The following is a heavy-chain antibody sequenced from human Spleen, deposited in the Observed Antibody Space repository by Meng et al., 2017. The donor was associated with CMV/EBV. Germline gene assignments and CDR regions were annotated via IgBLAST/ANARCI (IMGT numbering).Heavy chain of an antibody. D-gene: IGHD5-24*01. Sequence: FSGFSVSTRGVGVGWIRQPPGKALEWLAVIYWDDDKRYSPSLKSRLTITKDTPKNQVVLTMTNMDPVDTATYYCARSSAEMATVKFDYWGQGTLVTV. V-gene: IGHV2-5*02. CDR2: IYWDDDK. CDR1: GFSVSTRGVG. J-gene: IGHJ4*02. CDR3: ARSSAEMATVKFDY.